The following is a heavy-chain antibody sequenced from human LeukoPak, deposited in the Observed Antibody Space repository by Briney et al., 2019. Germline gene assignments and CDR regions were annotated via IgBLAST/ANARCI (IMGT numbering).Heavy chain of an antibody. CDR3: ARGLGRYFDWSPLDY. V-gene: IGHV4-34*01. CDR1: GGSFSGYY. CDR2: INHSGST. J-gene: IGHJ4*02. D-gene: IGHD3-9*01. Sequence: SETLSLTCAVYGGSFSGYYWSWIRQPPGKGLEWIGEINHSGSTNYNPSLKSRVTISVDTSKNQFSLKLSSVTAADTAVYYCARGLGRYFDWSPLDYWGQGTLVTVSS.